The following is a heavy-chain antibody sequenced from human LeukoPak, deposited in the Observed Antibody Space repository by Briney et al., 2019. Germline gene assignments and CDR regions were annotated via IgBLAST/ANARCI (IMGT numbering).Heavy chain of an antibody. J-gene: IGHJ4*02. V-gene: IGHV4-34*01. D-gene: IGHD3-22*01. Sequence: SETLSLTSAVYGGSFSGYYWSWIRQPPGKGLEWIGEINHSGSTNYNPSLKSRVTISVDTSKNQFSLKLTSVTAADTAVYYCATLGEYYDSSGYYYNWGQGTLVTVSS. CDR1: GGSFSGYY. CDR3: ATLGEYYDSSGYYYN. CDR2: INHSGST.